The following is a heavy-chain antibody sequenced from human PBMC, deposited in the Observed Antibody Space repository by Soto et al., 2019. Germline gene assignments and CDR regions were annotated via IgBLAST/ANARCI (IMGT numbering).Heavy chain of an antibody. V-gene: IGHV3-7*02. D-gene: IGHD3-10*01. CDR1: GVTFSNYW. CDR3: AITMVWGAISDYYYGIDV. J-gene: IGHJ6*02. Sequence: GGSLRLSCAASGVTFSNYWMSWVRQAPGKGLEWVANIKEAGSEKYYVDSVKGRFTISRDNAKNSLYLQMNSLRAEDTAVYYCAITMVWGAISDYYYGIDVWGQGTTVTVSS. CDR2: IKEAGSEK.